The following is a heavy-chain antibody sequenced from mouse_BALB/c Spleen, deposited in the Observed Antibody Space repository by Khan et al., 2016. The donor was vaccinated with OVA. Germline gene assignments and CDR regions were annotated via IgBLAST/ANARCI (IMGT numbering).Heavy chain of an antibody. CDR3: ARKNGSDFDY. V-gene: IGHV1-20*02. Sequence: IQLVQSGPELVKPGASVKISCKASGYSFTGYFMNWVMQSHGKSLEWIGRINPHIGETFYNQKFEGKAILTVDESSSTVHMALRSLASEDSAVYYCARKNGSDFDYWGQGTTLTVAS. J-gene: IGHJ2*01. CDR2: INPHIGET. CDR1: GYSFTGYF. D-gene: IGHD1-1*01.